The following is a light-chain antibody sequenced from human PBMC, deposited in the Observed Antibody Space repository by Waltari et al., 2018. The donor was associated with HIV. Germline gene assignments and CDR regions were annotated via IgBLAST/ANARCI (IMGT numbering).Light chain of an antibody. CDR2: EVY. Sequence: QSALTQTAPVSAHPGQSITISCTGPSSDVGGHDHVSWYQPHPGKAPKLVIYEVYNRPSGISHRFSGSKSGNTASLTISGLQAEDEADYFCSSYTSSNTLVFGGGTKVTVL. CDR3: SSYTSSNTLV. CDR1: SSDVGGHDH. J-gene: IGLJ2*01. V-gene: IGLV2-14*01.